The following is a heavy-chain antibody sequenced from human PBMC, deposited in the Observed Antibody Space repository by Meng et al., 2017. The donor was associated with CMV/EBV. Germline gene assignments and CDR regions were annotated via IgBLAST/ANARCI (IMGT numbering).Heavy chain of an antibody. J-gene: IGHJ1*01. Sequence: SGFSFSSDAMSWVRQAPGKGLEWVSVISVSGPNRQYADSVKGRFTISRDNSKNTLYLDMNSLRDDDTAVYYCAKGKTVAGSERYFQHWGQGTLVTVSS. CDR3: AKGKTVAGSERYFQH. CDR2: ISVSGPNR. V-gene: IGHV3-23*01. D-gene: IGHD6-19*01. CDR1: GFSFSSDA.